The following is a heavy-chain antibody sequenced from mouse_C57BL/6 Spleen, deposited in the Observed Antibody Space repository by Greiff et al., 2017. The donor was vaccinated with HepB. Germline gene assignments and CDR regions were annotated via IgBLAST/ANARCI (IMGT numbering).Heavy chain of an antibody. CDR1: GFTFSSYT. V-gene: IGHV5-9*01. J-gene: IGHJ4*01. CDR2: ISGGGGNT. D-gene: IGHD3-2*02. Sequence: EVKLVESGGGLVKPGGSLKLSCAASGFTFSSYTMSWVRQTPEKRLEWVATISGGGGNTYYPDSVKGRFTISRDNAKNTLYLQMSSLRSEDTALYYCARGGDSAGYDYAMDYWGQGTSVTVSS. CDR3: ARGGDSAGYDYAMDY.